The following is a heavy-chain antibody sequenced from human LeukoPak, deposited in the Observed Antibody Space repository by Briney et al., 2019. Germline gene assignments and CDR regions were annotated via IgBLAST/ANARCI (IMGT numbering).Heavy chain of an antibody. Sequence: GGSLRLSCAASGFTFSSYWMSWVRQAPGKGLEWVANIKQDGSEKYYVDSVKGRFTISRDNAKNSLYLQMNSLRAEDTAVYYCARDLWYSSGWYHYYYYYMDVRGKGTTVTVSS. CDR3: ARDLWYSSGWYHYYYYYMDV. J-gene: IGHJ6*03. CDR1: GFTFSSYW. V-gene: IGHV3-7*01. D-gene: IGHD6-19*01. CDR2: IKQDGSEK.